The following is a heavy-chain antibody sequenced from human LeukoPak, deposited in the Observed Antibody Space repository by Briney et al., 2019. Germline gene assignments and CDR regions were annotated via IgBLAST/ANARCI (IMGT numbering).Heavy chain of an antibody. CDR3: ARSGYSSSWYPDYYYYYYMDV. V-gene: IGHV3-23*01. D-gene: IGHD6-13*01. J-gene: IGHJ6*03. Sequence: GGSLRLSCAASGFTFSSYAMSWVRQAPGKGLEWVSAISGSGGSTYYADSVKGRFTISRDNSKNTLYLQMNSLRAEDTAVYYCARSGYSSSWYPDYYYYYYMDVWGKGTTVTISS. CDR2: ISGSGGST. CDR1: GFTFSSYA.